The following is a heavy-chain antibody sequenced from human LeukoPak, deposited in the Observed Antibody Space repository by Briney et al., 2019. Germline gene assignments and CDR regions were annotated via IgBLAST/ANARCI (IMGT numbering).Heavy chain of an antibody. Sequence: GGSLRLSCAASGFTFSSYSMNWVRQAPGKGLEWVSAISGGGGSTYYADSVRGRFTISRDNSKNTLYLQMNSLRDEDTAVYFCAKDQSLYDFDWFDPWGQGTLVAVSS. CDR3: AKDQSLYDFDWFDP. J-gene: IGHJ5*02. CDR1: GFTFSSYS. D-gene: IGHD3-3*01. CDR2: ISGGGGST. V-gene: IGHV3-23*01.